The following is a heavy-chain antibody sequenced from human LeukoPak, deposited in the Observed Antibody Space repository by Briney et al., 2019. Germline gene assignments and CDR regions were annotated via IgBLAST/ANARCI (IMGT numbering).Heavy chain of an antibody. CDR3: TTRTTTTIY. J-gene: IGHJ4*02. CDR1: HFTFTNRW. D-gene: IGHD1-7*01. V-gene: IGHV3-15*07. CDR2: IASNTDGGTT. Sequence: GGSLRLSCAASHFTFTNRWMNWVRQAPGKGLEWVGRIASNTDGGTTDYAAPVKGRFTISRDDSKNALYLQMNSLKTEDTALYYCTTRTTTTIYWGQGTLVTVSS.